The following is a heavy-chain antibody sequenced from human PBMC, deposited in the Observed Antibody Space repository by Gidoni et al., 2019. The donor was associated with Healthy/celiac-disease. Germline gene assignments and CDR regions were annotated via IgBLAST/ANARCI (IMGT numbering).Heavy chain of an antibody. CDR3: AKGGIAGAGGGAFDI. V-gene: IGHV1-24*01. CDR1: GYTLTELS. CDR2: FDPEDGET. Sequence: QVQLVQSGAEVKKPGASVKVSCKVSGYTLTELSMHWVRQAPGKGLEWMGGFDPEDGETNYAKKFQGRGNMTEDTSTDTAYMELSSLRSEDTAVDYCAKGGIAGAGGGAFDIWGQGTMVTVSS. J-gene: IGHJ3*02. D-gene: IGHD6-19*01.